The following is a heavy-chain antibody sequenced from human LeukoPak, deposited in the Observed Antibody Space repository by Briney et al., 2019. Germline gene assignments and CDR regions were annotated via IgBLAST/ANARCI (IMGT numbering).Heavy chain of an antibody. CDR2: IIPEFDEA. D-gene: IGHD5-18*01. CDR3: ASGGVTVYSYGPDY. Sequence: VASVKVSCKASGGILSKWPISWVRQAPGQGLEWVGTIIPEFDEAHYAQKLQGRVTISADDSATAAYMELSSLRSDDTAVYYCASGGVTVYSYGPDYWGQGTLVAVSS. J-gene: IGHJ4*02. V-gene: IGHV1-69*13. CDR1: GGILSKWP.